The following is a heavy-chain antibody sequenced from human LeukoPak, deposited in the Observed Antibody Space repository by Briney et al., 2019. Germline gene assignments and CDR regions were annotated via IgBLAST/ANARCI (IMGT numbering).Heavy chain of an antibody. V-gene: IGHV1-3*01. Sequence: ASVKVSCKASGYTFTSYAMHWVRQAPGQRLEWMGWINAGNGNTKYSQKFQGRVTITRDTSASTAYMELSSLRSEGTAVYYCARDPYYDFWSFDYWGQGTLVTVSS. D-gene: IGHD3-3*01. CDR3: ARDPYYDFWSFDY. J-gene: IGHJ4*02. CDR1: GYTFTSYA. CDR2: INAGNGNT.